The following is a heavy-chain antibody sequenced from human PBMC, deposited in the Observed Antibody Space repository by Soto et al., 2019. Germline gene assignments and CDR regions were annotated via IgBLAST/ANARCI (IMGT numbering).Heavy chain of an antibody. CDR1: GFTFSSYA. CDR3: AMTGVAAAGTPDY. D-gene: IGHD6-13*01. Sequence: EVQLLESGGGLVQPGGSLRLSCAASGFTFSSYAMSWVRQAPGKGLEWVSAISGSGGSTYYADSVKGRFTISRDNSKNTLYRQMNSLRAEDTAVYYCAMTGVAAAGTPDYWGQGTLVTVSS. CDR2: ISGSGGST. J-gene: IGHJ4*02. V-gene: IGHV3-23*01.